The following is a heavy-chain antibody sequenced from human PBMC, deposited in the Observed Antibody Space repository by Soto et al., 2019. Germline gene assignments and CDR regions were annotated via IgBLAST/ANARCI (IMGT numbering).Heavy chain of an antibody. Sequence: SETLSLTCTVSGGSISSGGYYWSWIRQHPGKGLEWIGYIYYSGTTYYNPSLESRIIISADTSKNQFYLKLSSVTAADTAVYYCAKSITIFGLPRPSREYWYFDLWGRGTLVTVSS. D-gene: IGHD3-3*01. CDR2: IYYSGTT. V-gene: IGHV4-31*02. J-gene: IGHJ2*01. CDR1: GGSISSGGYY. CDR3: AKSITIFGLPRPSREYWYFDL.